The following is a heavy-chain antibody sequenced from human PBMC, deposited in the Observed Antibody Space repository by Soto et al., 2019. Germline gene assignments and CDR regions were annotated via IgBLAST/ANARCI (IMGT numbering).Heavy chain of an antibody. CDR1: GFTFSSYA. CDR3: AKGKEEGEDQGDPDDFDI. J-gene: IGHJ3*02. D-gene: IGHD3-16*01. V-gene: IGHV3-23*01. Sequence: GSLRLSCAASGFTFSSYAMSWVRQAPGKGLEWVSAISGSGGSTYYADSVKGRFTISRDNSKNTLYLQMNSLRAEDTAVYYCAKGKEEGEDQGDPDDFDIWGQGTMVTVSS. CDR2: ISGSGGST.